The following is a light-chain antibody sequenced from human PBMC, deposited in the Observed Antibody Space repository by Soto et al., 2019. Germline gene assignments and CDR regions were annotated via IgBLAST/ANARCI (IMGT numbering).Light chain of an antibody. CDR2: AAS. Sequence: DIQMTQSPSSLSASVGARVTITCRASQGINNYLAWYQQKPGKVPNLLLYAASTLQSGVPSRFSGSGSGPYFTLTISSLQTEDVATYYCQRYDSAPWTFGQETQVEIK. J-gene: IGKJ1*01. CDR1: QGINNY. V-gene: IGKV1-27*01. CDR3: QRYDSAPWT.